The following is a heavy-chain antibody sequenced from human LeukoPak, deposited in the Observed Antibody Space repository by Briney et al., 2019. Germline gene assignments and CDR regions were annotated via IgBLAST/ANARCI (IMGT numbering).Heavy chain of an antibody. CDR3: ARDLGGYSYGSHFDY. D-gene: IGHD5-18*01. Sequence: GGSLRLSCAASGFTFSNAWMHWVRQAPGKGLVWVSRINGDGSSTAYADSVKGRFTISRDNAKNSLYLQMNSLRAEDTAMYYCARDLGGYSYGSHFDYWGQGTLVTVSS. CDR2: INGDGSST. J-gene: IGHJ4*02. CDR1: GFTFSNAW. V-gene: IGHV3-74*01.